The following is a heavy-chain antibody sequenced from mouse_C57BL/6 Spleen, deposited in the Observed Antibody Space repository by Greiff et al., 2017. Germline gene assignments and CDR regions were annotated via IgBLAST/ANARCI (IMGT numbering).Heavy chain of an antibody. J-gene: IGHJ2*02. D-gene: IGHD2-2*01. CDR3: AGLWLRRGGFDY. V-gene: IGHV1-42*01. CDR1: GYTFTGYY. CDR2: INPSTGGT. Sequence: EVQLQQSGPELVKPGASVKISCKASGYTFTGYYMNWVKQSPEKSLEWIGEINPSTGGTTYNQKFKAKATLTVDKSSSTAYMQLKSLTSEDSAVYDSAGLWLRRGGFDYWGQGTSLTVSS.